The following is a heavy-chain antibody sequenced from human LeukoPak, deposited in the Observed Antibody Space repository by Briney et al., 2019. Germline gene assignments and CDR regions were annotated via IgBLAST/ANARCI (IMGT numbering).Heavy chain of an antibody. D-gene: IGHD3-10*01. Sequence: GGSLRLSCAASGFTFSSYGMHWVRQAPGKGLEWVAFIRYDGSNKYYADSVKGRFTISRDNSKNTLYLQMNSLRAEDTAVYYCARLGSGSYRFYYYMDVWGKGTTVTVSS. CDR2: IRYDGSNK. CDR3: ARLGSGSYRFYYYMDV. CDR1: GFTFSSYG. V-gene: IGHV3-30*02. J-gene: IGHJ6*03.